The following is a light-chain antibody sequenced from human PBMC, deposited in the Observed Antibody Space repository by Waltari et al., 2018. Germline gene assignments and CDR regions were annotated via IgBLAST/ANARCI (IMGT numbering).Light chain of an antibody. CDR2: ATS. V-gene: IGKV1-39*01. Sequence: DIQMTQSPSSLSASVGDRVTITCRASQSISNYLNWYQRKPGKAPKVLIYATSSLQSGVPPRFSGSGSGTDFALTISSLQPEDFATYYCQQGYSYPRTFGQGTKVEIK. CDR3: QQGYSYPRT. CDR1: QSISNY. J-gene: IGKJ1*01.